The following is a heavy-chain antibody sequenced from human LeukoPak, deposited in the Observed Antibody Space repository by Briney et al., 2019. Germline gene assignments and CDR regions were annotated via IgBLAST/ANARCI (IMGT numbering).Heavy chain of an antibody. CDR1: GFTFSSYA. CDR3: ASDLGGIDNY. CDR2: ISGGSGT. D-gene: IGHD2-15*01. J-gene: IGHJ4*02. V-gene: IGHV3-23*01. Sequence: PGGSLRLSCAASGFTFSSYAMSWVRQAPGKGLEWVSAISGGSGTYYADSVKGRFTISRDNSKNTLYLQMSSPRSEDTAVYFCASDLGGIDNYWGRGTLVTVS.